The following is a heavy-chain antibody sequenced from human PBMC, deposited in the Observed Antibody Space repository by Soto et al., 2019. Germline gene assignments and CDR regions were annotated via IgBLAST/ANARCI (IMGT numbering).Heavy chain of an antibody. D-gene: IGHD4-17*01. CDR1: GASITSYY. CDR3: ARSSGDDFFYYGMDV. Sequence: SETLSLTCSVSGASITSYYWSWIRQSAGEGLQWIGRVYARGATNYNPSLKSRVTISGDTSKNQFSLKLTSVTAADTAVHYCARSSGDDFFYYGMDVWGHGTTVTVSS. V-gene: IGHV4-59*10. CDR2: VYARGAT. J-gene: IGHJ6*02.